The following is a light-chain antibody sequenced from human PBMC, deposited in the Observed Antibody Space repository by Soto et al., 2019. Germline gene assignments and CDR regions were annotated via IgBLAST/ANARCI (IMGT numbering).Light chain of an antibody. CDR1: QSVSSSY. J-gene: IGKJ2*01. CDR3: QQYGSSPYT. Sequence: EIVLTQSPGTLSLSPGERATLSCRASQSVSSSYLAWYQQKPGQAPRLLIYGASSRATGIPDRFRGSGSGTDFTLTISRLEPEVFAVYYCQQYGSSPYTFGQGTKLEIK. V-gene: IGKV3-20*01. CDR2: GAS.